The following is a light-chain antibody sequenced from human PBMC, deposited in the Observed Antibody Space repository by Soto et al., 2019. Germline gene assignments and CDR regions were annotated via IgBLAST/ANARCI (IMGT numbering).Light chain of an antibody. CDR3: QKYNSAPWT. J-gene: IGKJ1*01. Sequence: ITVTQAPSALSASLGDSVPITCRASQGISNYLAWYQQKPGKVPKLLIYAASTLQSGVPSRFSGSGSGTDFTLTISSLQPEDVATYYCQKYNSAPWTFGQGTKVDIK. CDR2: AAS. CDR1: QGISNY. V-gene: IGKV1-27*01.